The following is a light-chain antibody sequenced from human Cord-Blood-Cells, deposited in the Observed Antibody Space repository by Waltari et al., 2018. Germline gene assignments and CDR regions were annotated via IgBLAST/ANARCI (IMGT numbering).Light chain of an antibody. CDR3: SSYTSSSTLV. Sequence: QSALTQPASVSGSPGQSIPIPCTGTSSYVAGYNYGSWYQQHPGKAPKLMIYDVSNRPSGVSNRFSGSKSGNTASLTISGLQAEDEADYYCSSYTSSSTLVFGGGTKLTVL. CDR1: SSYVAGYNY. J-gene: IGLJ3*02. CDR2: DVS. V-gene: IGLV2-14*03.